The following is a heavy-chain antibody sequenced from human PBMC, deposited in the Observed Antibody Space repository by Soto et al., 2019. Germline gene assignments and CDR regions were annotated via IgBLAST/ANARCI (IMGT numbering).Heavy chain of an antibody. Sequence: SVKVSCKASGGIFTRYDIRWVRQAPGQGLEWMGAIIPIFGTANYAQKFQGRVTITADASTSTAYMELSSLRSEDTAIYYCARRGADSSGYYPFWGQGTLVTVSS. J-gene: IGHJ4*02. V-gene: IGHV1-69*13. CDR2: IIPIFGTA. D-gene: IGHD3-22*01. CDR1: GGIFTRYD. CDR3: ARRGADSSGYYPF.